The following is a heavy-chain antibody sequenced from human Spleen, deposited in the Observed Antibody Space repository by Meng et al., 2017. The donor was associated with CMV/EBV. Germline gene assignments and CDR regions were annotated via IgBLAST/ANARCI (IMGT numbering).Heavy chain of an antibody. CDR1: GGYF. J-gene: IGHJ4*02. CDR2: IYYTGSS. CDR3: ARTRYYYNSTGYSVPTTFDY. D-gene: IGHD3-22*01. Sequence: GGYFWSRIRQPPGKGLEWIGYIYYTGSSKYNPFLKSRVSISVDTSKNQFSLKLNSVTVADTAVYYCARTRYYYNSTGYSVPTTFDYWGQGALVTVSS. V-gene: IGHV4-31*02.